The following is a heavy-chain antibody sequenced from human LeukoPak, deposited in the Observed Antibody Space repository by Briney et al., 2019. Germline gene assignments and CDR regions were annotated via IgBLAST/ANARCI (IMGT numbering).Heavy chain of an antibody. CDR3: TTGYNYLAY. Sequence: GGSLRLSCAASGFTFVNAWMSWGRQAPGKGLEWVGHFKSKTDGGTTDYAAPVKGTFTISRDDSKNTLYLQMNSLKTEDTAVYYCTTGYNYLAYWGQGTLVTVSS. CDR2: FKSKTDGGTT. CDR1: GFTFVNAW. J-gene: IGHJ4*02. D-gene: IGHD5-18*01. V-gene: IGHV3-15*01.